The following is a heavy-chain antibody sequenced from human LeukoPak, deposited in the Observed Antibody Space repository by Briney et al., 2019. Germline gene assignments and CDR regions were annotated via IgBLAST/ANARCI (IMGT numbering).Heavy chain of an antibody. D-gene: IGHD2-8*02. Sequence: PSETLSLTCTVSGGSISSYYWSWIRQPPGKGLEWIGYIYYSGSTNYNPSLKSRVTISVDTSKNQFSLKLSSVTAADTAVYYCARVRSWYYFDYWGQGTLVTVSS. V-gene: IGHV4-59*01. CDR1: GGSISSYY. J-gene: IGHJ4*02. CDR2: IYYSGST. CDR3: ARVRSWYYFDY.